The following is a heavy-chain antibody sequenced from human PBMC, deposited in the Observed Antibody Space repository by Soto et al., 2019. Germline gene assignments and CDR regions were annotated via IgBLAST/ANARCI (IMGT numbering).Heavy chain of an antibody. D-gene: IGHD4-17*01. CDR3: AKDTRYADYVRWFDS. V-gene: IGHV3-23*01. J-gene: IGHJ5*01. CDR1: GFTFSSYA. CDR2: ITASGGRT. Sequence: PGGSLRLSCTASGFTFSSYAMTWVRQAPGRGLEGVSGITASGGRTFYGDSVKGRFTISRDNSRSTLYLQMTSLRAEDTAVYYCAKDTRYADYVRWFDSWGQGTLVNVSS.